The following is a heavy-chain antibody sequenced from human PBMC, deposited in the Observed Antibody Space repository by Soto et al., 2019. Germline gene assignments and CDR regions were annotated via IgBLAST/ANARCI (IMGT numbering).Heavy chain of an antibody. Sequence: QVQLVQSGAEVKKPGSSVKVSCKASGGTFSSYAISWVRQAPGQGLEWMGGIIPILGTANYAQQFQGRVTSTADESTSPAYMELRSLRSEDTVVYYCAGDSRGSGSYDWFYPWGQGSLVTVAS. J-gene: IGHJ5*02. CDR1: GGTFSSYA. V-gene: IGHV1-69*01. D-gene: IGHD3-10*01. CDR2: IIPILGTA. CDR3: AGDSRGSGSYDWFYP.